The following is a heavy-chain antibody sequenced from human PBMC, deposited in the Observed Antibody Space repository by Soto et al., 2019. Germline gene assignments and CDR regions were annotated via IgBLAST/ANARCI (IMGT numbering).Heavy chain of an antibody. Sequence: QVQLVQSGAEVKKPGSSVKVSCKASGDTFNFYTINWVRQAPGLGLEWMGRFKPILSFSNSALKFQGRVTLTADKSTSTAYMGLRRLRSEDTAIYYCATSFGSGSRAFDYWGQGALVTVSS. V-gene: IGHV1-69*02. J-gene: IGHJ4*02. CDR3: ATSFGSGSRAFDY. D-gene: IGHD3-10*01. CDR2: FKPILSFS. CDR1: GDTFNFYT.